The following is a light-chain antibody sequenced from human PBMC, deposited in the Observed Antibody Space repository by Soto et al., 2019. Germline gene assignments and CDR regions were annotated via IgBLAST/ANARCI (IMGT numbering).Light chain of an antibody. J-gene: IGKJ1*01. V-gene: IGKV1-39*01. CDR3: QQSYSTPLT. CDR2: AAS. Sequence: DIQMTQSPSSLSASVGDRVTISCRASLRIGTYLNWFQQKPGKAPNLLIYAASSLHSGVPSRFSGSGSGTDFTLTISSIQPEDFATYYCQQSYSTPLTFGQGTKVDIK. CDR1: LRIGTY.